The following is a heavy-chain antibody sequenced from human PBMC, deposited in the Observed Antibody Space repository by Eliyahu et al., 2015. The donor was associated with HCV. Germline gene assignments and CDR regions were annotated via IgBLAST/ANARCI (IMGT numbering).Heavy chain of an antibody. CDR3: AKDLYDILTGYYRGGFDY. D-gene: IGHD3-9*01. J-gene: IGHJ4*02. Sequence: EVQLLESGGGLVQPGGSLRLSCAASGFXFSSXAXGWXRQAPGKGLGWVSAISGSGGSTYYADSVKGRFTIPRDNSKNTLYLQMNSLRAEDTAVYYCAKDLYDILTGYYRGGFDYWGQGTLVTVSS. V-gene: IGHV3-23*01. CDR1: GFXFSSXA. CDR2: ISGSGGST.